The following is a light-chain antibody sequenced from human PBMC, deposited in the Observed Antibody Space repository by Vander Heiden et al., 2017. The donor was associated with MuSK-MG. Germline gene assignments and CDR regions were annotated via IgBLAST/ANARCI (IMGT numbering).Light chain of an antibody. Sequence: DIQMTQSPSTLSASVGDSVTITCRASQSISSWLAWYQQTPGKAPKLLIYDASSLASGLPSRFSGSGSGTEFTLTISSLPPDDSATYYCQQDNSSSETFGQGTKVXIK. CDR3: QQDNSSSET. CDR1: QSISSW. CDR2: DAS. V-gene: IGKV1-5*01. J-gene: IGKJ1*01.